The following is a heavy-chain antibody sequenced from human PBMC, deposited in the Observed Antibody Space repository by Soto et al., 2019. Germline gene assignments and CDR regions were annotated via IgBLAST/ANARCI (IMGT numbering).Heavy chain of an antibody. CDR1: GGSFSGYY. CDR2: INYSGSI. Sequence: QVQLQQWGAGLLKPSETLSLTCAVYGGSFSGYYWSWVRQPPGTGLEWIGEINYSGSINNYSSLKRRATKAVDTSKNQFALKLSAVTAADTAVYYWASGLGHCSGGSCYSNARDVWGQGTTVTVSS. CDR3: ASGLGHCSGGSCYSNARDV. D-gene: IGHD2-15*01. J-gene: IGHJ6*02. V-gene: IGHV4-34*04.